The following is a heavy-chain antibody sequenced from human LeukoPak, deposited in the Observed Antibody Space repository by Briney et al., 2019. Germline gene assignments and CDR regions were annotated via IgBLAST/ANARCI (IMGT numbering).Heavy chain of an antibody. CDR1: GGSISSYY. CDR3: ARAESGYSGYRNGYYYYYMDV. CDR2: IYTSGCT. J-gene: IGHJ6*03. V-gene: IGHV4-4*07. D-gene: IGHD5-12*01. Sequence: KTSETLSLTCTVSGGSISSYYWSWIRQPAGKGLEWIGRIYTSGCTNYNPSLKSRVTMSVDTSKNQFSLRLTSVTAADTAVYYCARAESGYSGYRNGYYYYYMDVWGKGTTVTVSS.